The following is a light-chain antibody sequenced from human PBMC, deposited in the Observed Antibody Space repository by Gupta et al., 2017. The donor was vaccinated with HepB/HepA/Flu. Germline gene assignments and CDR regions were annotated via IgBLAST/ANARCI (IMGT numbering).Light chain of an antibody. CDR1: QNLLYSSNNKNY. J-gene: IGKJ2*01. V-gene: IGKV4-1*01. CDR2: WAS. CDR3: QQDDSSPPT. Sequence: DIVMTQSPDSLAVSLGERATINCKSSQNLLYSSNNKNYLAWYQQKPGQPPKLLIHWASARESGVPDRFSGSGSGTDFTLTISGLQAEDVAAYYCQQDDSSPPTFGQGTKLEI.